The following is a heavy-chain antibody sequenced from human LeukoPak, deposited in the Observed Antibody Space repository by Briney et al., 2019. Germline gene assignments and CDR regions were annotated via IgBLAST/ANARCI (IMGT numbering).Heavy chain of an antibody. Sequence: PGGSPRLSCVGSGFTVSINYMSWVRQAPGKGLEWVSFLDPDGFTSYADSVKGRFTISRDSSKNTLYLQLTTLRAEDTAIYYCTKGTFDHWGQGTFVTVSS. CDR3: TKGTFDH. J-gene: IGHJ3*01. CDR1: GFTVSINY. CDR2: LDPDGFT. V-gene: IGHV3-53*01.